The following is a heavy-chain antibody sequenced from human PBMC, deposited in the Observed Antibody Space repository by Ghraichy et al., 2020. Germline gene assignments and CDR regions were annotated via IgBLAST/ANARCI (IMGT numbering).Heavy chain of an antibody. CDR1: GFTFSSYW. Sequence: SCSASGFTFSSYWMHWVRQAPGKGLVWVSRINTDGSSTTYADSVKGRFTISRDNAKNSLYLQMNSLRVEDTALYYCGRGVDYGSGNYYGMDVWGQGTTVTVSS. CDR2: INTDGSST. V-gene: IGHV3-74*01. D-gene: IGHD3-10*01. CDR3: GRGVDYGSGNYYGMDV. J-gene: IGHJ6*02.